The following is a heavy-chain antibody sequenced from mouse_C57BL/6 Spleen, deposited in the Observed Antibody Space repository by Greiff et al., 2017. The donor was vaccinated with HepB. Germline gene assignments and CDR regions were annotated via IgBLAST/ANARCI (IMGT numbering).Heavy chain of an antibody. D-gene: IGHD2-5*01. V-gene: IGHV1-59*01. J-gene: IGHJ1*03. CDR2: IDPSDSYT. CDR3: AAYSNYWYFGV. Sequence: QVQLQQPGAELVRPGTSVKLSCMASGYTFTSYWMHWVKQRPGQGLEWIGVIDPSDSYTNYNQKFKGKATLTVDTSSSTAYMQLSSLTSEDSAVYCCAAYSNYWYFGVWGTGTTVTVSS. CDR1: GYTFTSYW.